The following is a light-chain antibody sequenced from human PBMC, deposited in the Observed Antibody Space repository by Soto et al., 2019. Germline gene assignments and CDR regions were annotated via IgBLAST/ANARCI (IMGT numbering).Light chain of an antibody. V-gene: IGLV1-40*01. Sequence: QSVLTQPPSVSGAPGQRVTISCTGSSSNIRAGYDVHWYQQLPGTAPKLLIYGNSNRPSGVPDRFSGSKSGTSASLAITGLQAEDEADYYCQSYDISLSCWVFGGGTKLTVL. J-gene: IGLJ3*02. CDR3: QSYDISLSCWV. CDR2: GNS. CDR1: SSNIRAGYD.